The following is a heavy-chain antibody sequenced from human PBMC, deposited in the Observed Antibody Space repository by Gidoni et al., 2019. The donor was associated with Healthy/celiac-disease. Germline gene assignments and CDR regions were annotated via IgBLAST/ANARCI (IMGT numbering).Heavy chain of an antibody. CDR1: GFTFSSYG. J-gene: IGHJ4*02. D-gene: IGHD1-26*01. V-gene: IGHV3-30*18. CDR2: ISYDGSNK. Sequence: QVQLVESGGVVVQPGRSLRLSCAAYGFTFSSYGMHWVRQAPGKGLEWVAVISYDGSNKYYEDSVKGRFTIARDNSKNTLYLQMNSLRAEDTAVYYCAKVGATTSYFDYWGQGTLVTVSS. CDR3: AKVGATTSYFDY.